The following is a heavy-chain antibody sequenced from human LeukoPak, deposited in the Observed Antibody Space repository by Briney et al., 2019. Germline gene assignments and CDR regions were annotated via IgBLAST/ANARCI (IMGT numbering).Heavy chain of an antibody. CDR3: ATKQWLAPPPDS. CDR1: GFTFSKYW. Sequence: GGSLRLSCAVSGFTFSKYWMLWVRHAPGKGLDMVSRINTDGTVTTYADSVKGRFTVSRDNAENTILLEMNSVRDEDTAVYYCATKQWLAPPPDSWGQGTPVTVSS. J-gene: IGHJ4*02. V-gene: IGHV3-74*01. D-gene: IGHD6-19*01. CDR2: INTDGTVT.